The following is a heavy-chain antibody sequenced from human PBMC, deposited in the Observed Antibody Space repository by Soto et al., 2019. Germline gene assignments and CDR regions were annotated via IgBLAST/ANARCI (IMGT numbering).Heavy chain of an antibody. D-gene: IGHD6-19*01. CDR3: AKDRYTSGWHEHYGMDV. CDR1: GFTFSTYD. Sequence: QVQLVESGGGVVQPGRSLRLSCAASGFTFSTYDMHWVRQAPGKGLEWVSVISDDGSNKNYVDSVKGRFTISRDNSKNTLYLQMNSLKPEDTAVYKCAKDRYTSGWHEHYGMDVWGQGTTVTVSS. CDR2: ISDDGSNK. J-gene: IGHJ6*02. V-gene: IGHV3-30*18.